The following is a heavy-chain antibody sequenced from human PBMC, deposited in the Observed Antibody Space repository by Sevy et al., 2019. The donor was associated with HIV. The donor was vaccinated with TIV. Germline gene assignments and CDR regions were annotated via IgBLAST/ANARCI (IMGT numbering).Heavy chain of an antibody. CDR3: AKEQDNNWFDP. V-gene: IGHV3-23*01. J-gene: IGHJ5*02. D-gene: IGHD2-15*01. Sequence: GGSLRRSCAASGFTFSIYALTWVRQAPGRGLEWVSSISVSGGNTYYADSVKGRFTISRDNSKNTLYLQMNSLRAEDTAVYYWAKEQDNNWFDPWGQGTLVTVSS. CDR1: GFTFSIYA. CDR2: ISVSGGNT.